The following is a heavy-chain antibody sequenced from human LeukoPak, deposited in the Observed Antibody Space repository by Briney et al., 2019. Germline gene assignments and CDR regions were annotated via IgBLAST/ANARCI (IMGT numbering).Heavy chain of an antibody. D-gene: IGHD5-12*01. Sequence: SEILSLTCAVYGGSFSGYYWSWIRQPPGKGLEWIGEINHSGSTNYNPSLKSRVTISVDTSKNQFSLKLSSVTAADTAVYYCATLGYSGYLSCWGQGTLVTVSS. J-gene: IGHJ4*02. CDR3: ATLGYSGYLSC. CDR2: INHSGST. V-gene: IGHV4-34*01. CDR1: GGSFSGYY.